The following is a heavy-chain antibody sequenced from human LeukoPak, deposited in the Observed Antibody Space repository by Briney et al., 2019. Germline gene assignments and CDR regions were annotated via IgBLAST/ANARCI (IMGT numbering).Heavy chain of an antibody. CDR3: ARGEPGARMNL. V-gene: IGHV4-34*01. CDR2: INQSGGT. CDR1: GGSLSGYY. Sequence: SETLSLTCAAYGGSLSGYYGTWIRQPPGKGLEWIGEINQSGGTSYNPSLMSRVTISLDTSKNQFSLRLNSVTAADTAVYYCARGEPGARMNLWGQGTLVMVSS. J-gene: IGHJ4*02. D-gene: IGHD1-14*01.